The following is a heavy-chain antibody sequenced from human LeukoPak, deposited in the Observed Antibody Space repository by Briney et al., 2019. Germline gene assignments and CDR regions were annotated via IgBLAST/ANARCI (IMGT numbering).Heavy chain of an antibody. D-gene: IGHD1-26*01. CDR2: ISSSSSYI. CDR1: GFTFSSYS. Sequence: GGSLRLSCAASGFTFSSYSMNWVRQAPGKGLEWVSSISSSSSYIYYADSVKGRFAISRDNAKNSLYLQMNSLRAEDTAVYYCARDPRWELNPNLDYWGQGTLVTVSS. J-gene: IGHJ4*02. V-gene: IGHV3-21*01. CDR3: ARDPRWELNPNLDY.